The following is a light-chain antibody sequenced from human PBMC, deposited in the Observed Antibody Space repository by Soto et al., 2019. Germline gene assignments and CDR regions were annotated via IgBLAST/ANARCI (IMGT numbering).Light chain of an antibody. CDR2: SNN. Sequence: QSVLTRPPSASGTPGQRVFISCSGSSSNIGGTNYAYWYQQLPGAAPKLLMHSNNLRPSGVPERISGSKSGTSASLAISGLRSEDEAVYYCASWDDTLGAVIFGGGTK. J-gene: IGLJ2*01. CDR1: SSNIGGTNY. CDR3: ASWDDTLGAVI. V-gene: IGLV1-47*02.